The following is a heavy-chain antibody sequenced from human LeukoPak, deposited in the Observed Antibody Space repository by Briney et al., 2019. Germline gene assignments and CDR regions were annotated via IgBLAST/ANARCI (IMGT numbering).Heavy chain of an antibody. CDR3: ARAKVAGTTLFDY. CDR1: GFTFSSCW. Sequence: GGSLRLSCAASGFTFSSCWMHWVRQAPGKGLVWVSHIKSDGRSTSYADSVKGRFPISRDNAKNTVYLQMDGLRAEDTAVYFCARAKVAGTTLFDYWGQGTLVTVSS. V-gene: IGHV3-74*01. J-gene: IGHJ4*02. D-gene: IGHD6-19*01. CDR2: IKSDGRST.